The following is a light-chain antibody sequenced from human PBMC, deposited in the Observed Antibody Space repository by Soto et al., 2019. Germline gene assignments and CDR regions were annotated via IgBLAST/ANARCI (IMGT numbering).Light chain of an antibody. CDR2: GAS. CDR3: QQYGASPLT. V-gene: IGKV3-20*01. J-gene: IGKJ4*01. Sequence: EIVLTQSPGTLSLSPGDRATLSCRASQSVYNNHLAWYQQTPGQAPRLLIYGASSRATGVPDRFSASGSGTDFTLTIRRLEPDDFAVFYCQQYGASPLTFGGGTKVEIK. CDR1: QSVYNNH.